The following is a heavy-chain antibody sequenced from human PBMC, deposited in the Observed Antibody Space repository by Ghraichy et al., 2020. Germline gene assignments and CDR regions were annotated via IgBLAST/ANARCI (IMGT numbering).Heavy chain of an antibody. J-gene: IGHJ3*02. Sequence: ESLNISCAASGFTFSGYWMSWVRQAPGKGLEWVANIKKDGSERYYVDSVKGRFTISRDNANNSQYLQMNSLRAEDTAVYYCSRAGAGDYGDYVGVFDIWGQGTMVTVSS. CDR3: SRAGAGDYGDYVGVFDI. CDR2: IKKDGSER. D-gene: IGHD4-17*01. CDR1: GFTFSGYW. V-gene: IGHV3-7*01.